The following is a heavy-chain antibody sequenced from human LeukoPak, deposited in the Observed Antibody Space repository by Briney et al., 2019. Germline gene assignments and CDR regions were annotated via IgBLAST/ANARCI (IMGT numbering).Heavy chain of an antibody. V-gene: IGHV4-34*01. D-gene: IGHD2-15*01. J-gene: IGHJ4*02. CDR2: INHSGST. Sequence: SETLSLTCAVYGGSFSGYYWSWIRQPPGKGLEWIGEINHSGSTNYNPSLKSRVTISVDTSKNQFSLKLSSVTAADTAVYYCARVPWKYCSAGSCYLDYWGQGTLVTVSS. CDR3: ARVPWKYCSAGSCYLDY. CDR1: GGSFSGYY.